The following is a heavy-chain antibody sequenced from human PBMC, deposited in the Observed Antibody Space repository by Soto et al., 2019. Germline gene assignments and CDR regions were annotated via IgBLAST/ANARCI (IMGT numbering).Heavy chain of an antibody. CDR3: AKDRVTIFGVVMVDYFDY. Sequence: EVQLLESGGGLVQPGGSVRLSCAASGFTFSSYAMSWVRQAPGKGLEWVSAISGSGGSTYYADSVKGRFTISRDNSKNTLYLQMNSLRAEDTAVYYCAKDRVTIFGVVMVDYFDYWGQATLVTVSS. V-gene: IGHV3-23*01. CDR2: ISGSGGST. J-gene: IGHJ4*02. CDR1: GFTFSSYA. D-gene: IGHD3-3*01.